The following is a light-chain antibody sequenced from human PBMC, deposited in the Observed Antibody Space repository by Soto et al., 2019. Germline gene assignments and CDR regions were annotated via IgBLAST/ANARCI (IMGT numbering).Light chain of an antibody. CDR1: QSVSSSC. CDR2: GAS. CDR3: QHERT. Sequence: IVLTQSRGTLSLSPGERATLSCRASQSVSSSCLAWYQQKPGQAPRLLIYGASSRATGIPDRFSGSGSGTDFTLTISRLEPEDFAVYYCQHERTSGQGTKVDI. J-gene: IGKJ1*01. V-gene: IGKV3-20*01.